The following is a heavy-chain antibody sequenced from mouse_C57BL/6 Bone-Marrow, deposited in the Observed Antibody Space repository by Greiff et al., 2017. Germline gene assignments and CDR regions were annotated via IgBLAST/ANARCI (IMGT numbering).Heavy chain of an antibody. CDR3: AREGVVATWGEFDYFDY. Sequence: QVQLQQPGAELVKPGASVKMSCKASGYTFTSYWITWVKQRPGQGLEWIGDIYPGSGSTNYNEKFKSKATLTVDTSSSTAYMQLSSLTSEDAAVYYCAREGVVATWGEFDYFDYWGQGTTLTVSS. D-gene: IGHD1-1*01. J-gene: IGHJ2*01. CDR1: GYTFTSYW. CDR2: IYPGSGST. V-gene: IGHV1-55*01.